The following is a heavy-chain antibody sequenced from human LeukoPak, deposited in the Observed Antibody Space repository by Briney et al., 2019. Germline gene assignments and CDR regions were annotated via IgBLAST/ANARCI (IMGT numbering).Heavy chain of an antibody. J-gene: IGHJ6*03. Sequence: GGSLRLSCAASGFTFSSYWMHWVRQAPGKGLVWVSRINSDGSSTSYADSVKGRFTISRDNAKNTLYLQMNSLRAEDTAVYYCARAPLAVAGYYYYMDVWGKGTTVTISS. D-gene: IGHD6-19*01. CDR3: ARAPLAVAGYYYYMDV. V-gene: IGHV3-74*01. CDR1: GFTFSSYW. CDR2: INSDGSST.